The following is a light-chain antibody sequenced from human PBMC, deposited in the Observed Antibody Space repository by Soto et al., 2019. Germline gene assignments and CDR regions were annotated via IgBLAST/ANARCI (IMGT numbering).Light chain of an antibody. J-gene: IGKJ1*01. V-gene: IGKV1-5*01. CDR3: QQYDTYST. Sequence: DIQMTQSPSTLSASVGDRVTITCWASQSISNRLAWYHQKPGKTPNLLIYDASNLGSGVPSRFSGSGSGTEFTLTISSLQPDDFATYYCQQYDTYSTFGQGTKVDIK. CDR2: DAS. CDR1: QSISNR.